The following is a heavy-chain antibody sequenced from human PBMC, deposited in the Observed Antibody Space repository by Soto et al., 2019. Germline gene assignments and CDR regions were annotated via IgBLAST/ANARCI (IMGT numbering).Heavy chain of an antibody. CDR2: INPSRGTT. CDR3: ARSYISSSYWFDP. V-gene: IGHV1-46*03. D-gene: IGHD6-6*01. Sequence: ASVKVSCKASGYTFITYFMHWVRQAPGQGLEWMGVINPSRGTTTYAQKFQGRVIMTRDTSASTVYMELSSLRSEDTAMYYCARSYISSSYWFDPWGRGTLVTVSS. CDR1: GYTFITYF. J-gene: IGHJ5*02.